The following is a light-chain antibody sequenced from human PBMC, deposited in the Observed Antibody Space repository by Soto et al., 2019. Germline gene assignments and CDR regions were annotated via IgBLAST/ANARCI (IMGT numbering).Light chain of an antibody. CDR3: QQYNKWPLFT. V-gene: IGKV3-15*01. CDR2: ATS. CDR1: QSVGSN. Sequence: EIVMTQSPVTLSLSPGERATLSCRASQSVGSNLAWYQQKPGQAPRLLIYATSTRATAIPARFSGSGSGTEFTLTISSLQSEDFAVYYCQQYNKWPLFTFGPGTTVHIK. J-gene: IGKJ3*01.